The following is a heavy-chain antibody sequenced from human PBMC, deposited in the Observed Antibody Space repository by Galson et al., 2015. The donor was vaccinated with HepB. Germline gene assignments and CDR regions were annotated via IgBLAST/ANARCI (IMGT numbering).Heavy chain of an antibody. J-gene: IGHJ4*02. V-gene: IGHV1-69*10. CDR1: GGTFSSYG. CDR3: ATSPLPRGYSTGTNYYFDY. Sequence: SVKVSCKASGGTFSSYGISWVRQAPGQGLEWMGGIIPAFGITNYAQKFQGRVTIIADKSTSAAYMDLSSLRSEDTAVYYCATSPLPRGYSTGTNYYFDYWGQGTLVTVSS. D-gene: IGHD3-22*01. CDR2: IIPAFGIT.